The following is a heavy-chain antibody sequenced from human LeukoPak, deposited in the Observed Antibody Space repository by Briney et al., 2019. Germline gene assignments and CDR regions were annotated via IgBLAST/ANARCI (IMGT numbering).Heavy chain of an antibody. CDR3: ARDPRGYSHGYGFDY. Sequence: ASVKVSCKASGYTFTSYGISWVRQAPGQGLEWMGWISAYNGNTNYAQKLQGRVTMTTDTSTSTAYMELRSLRSDDTAVYYCARDPRGYSHGYGFDYWGQGTLVTVSS. CDR2: ISAYNGNT. V-gene: IGHV1-18*01. CDR1: GYTFTSYG. D-gene: IGHD5-18*01. J-gene: IGHJ4*02.